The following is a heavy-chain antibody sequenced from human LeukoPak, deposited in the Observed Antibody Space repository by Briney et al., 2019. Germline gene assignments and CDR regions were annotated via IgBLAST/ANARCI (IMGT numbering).Heavy chain of an antibody. CDR3: AKDRRGYDFGIVDY. CDR1: GFTFSSYA. J-gene: IGHJ4*02. Sequence: GGSLRLSCAASGFTFSSYAMSWVRQAPGKGLEWVSAISGSGGSTYYADSVKGRFTISRDNSKNTLYLQMNSLRAEDTAAYYCAKDRRGYDFGIVDYWGQGTLVTVSS. CDR2: ISGSGGST. V-gene: IGHV3-23*01. D-gene: IGHD5-12*01.